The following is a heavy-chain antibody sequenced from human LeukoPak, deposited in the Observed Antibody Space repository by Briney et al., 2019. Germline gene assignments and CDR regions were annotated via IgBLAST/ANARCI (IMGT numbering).Heavy chain of an antibody. J-gene: IGHJ4*02. CDR3: AKDLQTIAARTSFDY. CDR2: ISYDGSNK. V-gene: IGHV3-30*18. CDR1: GFTFSSYG. Sequence: GRSLRLSCAASGFTFSSYGMHWVRQAPGKGLEWVAVISYDGSNKYYADSVKGRFTISRDNSKNTLCLQMNSLRAEDTAVYYCAKDLQTIAARTSFDYWGQGTLVTVSS. D-gene: IGHD6-6*01.